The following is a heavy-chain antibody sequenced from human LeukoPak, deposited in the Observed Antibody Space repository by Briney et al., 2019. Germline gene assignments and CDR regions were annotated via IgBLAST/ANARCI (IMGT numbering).Heavy chain of an antibody. CDR1: GFSFSSHA. V-gene: IGHV3-23*01. CDR3: AKDLRGNGYYFDY. CDR2: ISGSGDNT. J-gene: IGHJ4*02. D-gene: IGHD1-1*01. Sequence: GGSLRLSCAPSGFSFSSHAMGWVLQAPGKGLEWVSAISGSGDNTFYAGSVKGRFTISRDNSKNTLYLQMNSLRAEDTAVYYCAKDLRGNGYYFDYWGQGTLVTASS.